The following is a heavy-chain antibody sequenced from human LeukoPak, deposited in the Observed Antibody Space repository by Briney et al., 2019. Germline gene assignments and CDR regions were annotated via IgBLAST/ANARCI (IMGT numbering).Heavy chain of an antibody. CDR1: GGSISSYY. J-gene: IGHJ6*03. V-gene: IGHV4-59*01. D-gene: IGHD2-15*01. CDR3: AGTTEGYCRGRSCYSYYYYMDV. Sequence: PSETLSLTCTVSGGSISSYYWSWIRQPPGKGLEWIGYIYYSGSTNYNPSLKSRVTISVDTSKNQFSLKLSSVTAADTAVYYCAGTTEGYCRGRSCYSYYYYMDVWGKGTTVTVSS. CDR2: IYYSGST.